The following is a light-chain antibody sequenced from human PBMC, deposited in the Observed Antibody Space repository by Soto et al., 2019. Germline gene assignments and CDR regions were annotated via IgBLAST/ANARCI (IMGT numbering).Light chain of an antibody. Sequence: EIVMTQSPATLSVSPGGRATLSCRASQSISDTLAWYQQKPGQAPRLLIYGASTRTAGIPDRFTGSGSGTDFTLTISRLEPEDFAVYYCQQYGTSRTFGQGTKVDNK. CDR1: QSISDT. J-gene: IGKJ1*01. V-gene: IGKV3-20*01. CDR2: GAS. CDR3: QQYGTSRT.